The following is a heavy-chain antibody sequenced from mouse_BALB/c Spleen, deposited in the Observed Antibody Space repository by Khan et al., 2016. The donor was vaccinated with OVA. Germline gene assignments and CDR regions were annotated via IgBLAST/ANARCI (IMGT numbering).Heavy chain of an antibody. V-gene: IGHV3-2*02. Sequence: VQLKESGPGLVKPSQSLSLTCTVTGYSITSEYAWNWIRQFPGNKLEWMGYINYSGNTRFNPSLKSRTSINRDTSKNQFFLQLSSVTTEDTATYYCARKDYYDYDPFPYWGQGTLVTVSA. CDR2: INYSGNT. CDR3: ARKDYYDYDPFPY. J-gene: IGHJ3*01. CDR1: GYSITSEYA. D-gene: IGHD2-4*01.